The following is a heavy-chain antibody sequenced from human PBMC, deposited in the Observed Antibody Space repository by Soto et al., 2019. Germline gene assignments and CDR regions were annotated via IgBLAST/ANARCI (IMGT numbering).Heavy chain of an antibody. Sequence: SETLSLTCTVSGGSSGNYYWSCIRQPPGKGLEWIGYISYSGSTNYNPSLKSRGTISQDTSKKQFSLKLSSVTAADTAVYYCARGSDGDYSDYWGQGTLVTVSS. V-gene: IGHV4-59*01. CDR1: GGSSGNYY. CDR3: ARGSDGDYSDY. D-gene: IGHD3-16*01. J-gene: IGHJ4*02. CDR2: ISYSGST.